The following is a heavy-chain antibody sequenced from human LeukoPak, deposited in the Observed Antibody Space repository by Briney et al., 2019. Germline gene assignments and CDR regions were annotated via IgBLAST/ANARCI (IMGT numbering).Heavy chain of an antibody. CDR2: IRYDGSNK. CDR3: AKDQGIAAAGTLDY. J-gene: IGHJ4*02. V-gene: IGHV3-30*02. Sequence: GGSLRLSCAASGFTFSSYGMHWVRQAPGKGLEWVAFIRYDGSNKYYADSVKGRFTISRDNSKNTLYLQMNSLGAEDTAVYYCAKDQGIAAAGTLDYWGQGTLVTVSS. CDR1: GFTFSSYG. D-gene: IGHD6-13*01.